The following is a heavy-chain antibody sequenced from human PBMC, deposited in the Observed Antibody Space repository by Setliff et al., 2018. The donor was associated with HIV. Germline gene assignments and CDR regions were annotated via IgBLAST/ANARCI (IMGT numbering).Heavy chain of an antibody. Sequence: NLSETLSLTCTLSGGSFGDYHWSWIRQPAGRGLEWIGRIFRSGTTDYKFSLKSRVTISIDTSRNQFSLRLTSVTAEDTAVYYCARDRHYSGLGSYGPWGPGTLVTVSS. CDR1: GGSFGDYH. J-gene: IGHJ5*02. CDR3: ARDRHYSGLGSYGP. V-gene: IGHV4-4*07. CDR2: IFRSGTT. D-gene: IGHD3-10*01.